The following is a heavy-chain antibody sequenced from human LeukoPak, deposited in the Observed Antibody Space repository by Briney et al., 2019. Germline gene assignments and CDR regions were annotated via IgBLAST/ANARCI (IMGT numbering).Heavy chain of an antibody. J-gene: IGHJ4*02. CDR1: GDSVTNTRYY. CDR3: ARVDSSGWYYFDY. D-gene: IGHD6-19*01. CDR2: IYYTGDT. Sequence: SETLSLTCTVSGDSVTNTRYYWGWIRQPPGKGLEWIGTIYYTGDTYYNPSLKSRVTISVDTSNDQFSLELTSVTAADTAVYYCARVDSSGWYYFDYWGQGTLVTVSS. V-gene: IGHV4-39*07.